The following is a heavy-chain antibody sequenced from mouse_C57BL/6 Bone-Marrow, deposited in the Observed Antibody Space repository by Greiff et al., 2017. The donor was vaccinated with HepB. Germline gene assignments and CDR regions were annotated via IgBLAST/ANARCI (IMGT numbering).Heavy chain of an antibody. D-gene: IGHD4-1*01. CDR2: IDPSDSYT. Sequence: QVQLQQPGAELVMPGASVKLSCKASGYTFTSYWMHWVKQRPGQGLEWIGEIDPSDSYTNYNQKFKGKSTLTVDKSSSPAYMQLSSLTSEDSAVYYCLTGSIFDYWGQGTTLTVSS. J-gene: IGHJ2*01. V-gene: IGHV1-69*01. CDR3: LTGSIFDY. CDR1: GYTFTSYW.